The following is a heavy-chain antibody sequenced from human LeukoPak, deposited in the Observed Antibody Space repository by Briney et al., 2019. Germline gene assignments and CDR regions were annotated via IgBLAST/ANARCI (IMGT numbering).Heavy chain of an antibody. CDR3: ARQLDSRFDY. D-gene: IGHD3-22*01. Sequence: SETLSLTCTVSGGSISTYYWSWIRQSPGKGLEWIGNIFHSGKTNNIPSLKNRVTISVDTSKNQFSLRLTSVTAADTAVYFCARQLDSRFDYWGQGTLVTVSS. J-gene: IGHJ4*02. V-gene: IGHV4-59*08. CDR1: GGSISTYY. CDR2: IFHSGKT.